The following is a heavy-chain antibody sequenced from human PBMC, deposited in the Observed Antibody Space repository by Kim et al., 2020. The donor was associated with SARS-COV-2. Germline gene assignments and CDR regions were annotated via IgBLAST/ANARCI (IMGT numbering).Heavy chain of an antibody. CDR2: ITRGGDT. CDR1: GLTLRSYA. Sequence: GGSLRLSCAASGLTLRSYAMNWVRQGPGKGLEWVSSITRGGDTYYAASVKGRFTISRDNFKDTLSLQMNSLRAEDTGNYYCVPCVTLADRSGWCPFFDH. CDR3: VPCVTLADRSGWCPFFDH. V-gene: IGHV3-23*01. J-gene: IGHJ4*01. D-gene: IGHD6-19*01.